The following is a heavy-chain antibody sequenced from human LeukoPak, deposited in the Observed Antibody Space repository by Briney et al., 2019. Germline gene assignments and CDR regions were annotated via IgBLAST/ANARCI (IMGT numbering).Heavy chain of an antibody. Sequence: GGSLRLSCAASGFTFSSYGMHWVRQAPGKGLEWVSVIWYDGSNKYYADSVKGRLTVSRDNSKNTLYLQMNSLRAEDTAVYYCARQVVARRRAIDYWGQGTLVTVSS. CDR2: IWYDGSNK. V-gene: IGHV3-33*01. D-gene: IGHD2-15*01. CDR3: ARQVVARRRAIDY. J-gene: IGHJ4*02. CDR1: GFTFSSYG.